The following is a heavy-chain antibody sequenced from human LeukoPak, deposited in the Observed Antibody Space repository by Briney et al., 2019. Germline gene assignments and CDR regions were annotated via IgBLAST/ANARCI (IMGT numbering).Heavy chain of an antibody. J-gene: IGHJ4*02. CDR1: GGTFSSYA. V-gene: IGHV1-69*04. D-gene: IGHD3-10*01. CDR2: IIPILGIA. CDR3: ARDGPAQMVDFDY. Sequence: SVKVSCKASGGTFSSYAISWVRQAPGQGLEWMRRIIPILGIANYAQKFQGRVTITADKSTSTAYMELSSLRSEDTAVYYCARDGPAQMVDFDYWGQGSQVTVSS.